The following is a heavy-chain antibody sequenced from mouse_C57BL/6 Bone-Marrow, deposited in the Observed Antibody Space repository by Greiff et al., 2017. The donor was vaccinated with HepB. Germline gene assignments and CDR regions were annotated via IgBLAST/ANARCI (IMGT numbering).Heavy chain of an antibody. CDR2: ILPGSGST. J-gene: IGHJ2*01. D-gene: IGHD3-2*02. V-gene: IGHV1-9*01. Sequence: QVQLQQSGAELMKPGASVKLSCKATGYTFTGYWIEWVKQRPGHGLEWIGEILPGSGSTNYTEKFKGKATFTADTSSNTAYMQLSSLTTEDSAIYYCARLGRRTAQALFAYWGQGTTLTVSS. CDR3: ARLGRRTAQALFAY. CDR1: GYTFTGYW.